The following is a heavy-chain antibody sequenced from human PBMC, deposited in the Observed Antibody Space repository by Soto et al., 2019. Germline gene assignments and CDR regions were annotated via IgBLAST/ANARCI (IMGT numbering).Heavy chain of an antibody. D-gene: IGHD3-10*01. CDR1: GFTFSSQA. CDR3: ARDVHGSGFPDYYYSMDV. J-gene: IGHJ6*02. CDR2: ISYDGGNQ. V-gene: IGHV3-30-3*01. Sequence: GGSLRLSCAASGFTFSSQAMHWVRQAPGKGLEWVTVISYDGGNQYYPDSVKGRFTISRDTSTNTLYLQMNSLRPEDTAVYYCARDVHGSGFPDYYYSMDVWGQGTTVTVSS.